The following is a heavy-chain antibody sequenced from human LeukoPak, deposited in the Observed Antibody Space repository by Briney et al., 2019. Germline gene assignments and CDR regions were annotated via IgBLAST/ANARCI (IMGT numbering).Heavy chain of an antibody. D-gene: IGHD3-3*01. V-gene: IGHV1-69*05. CDR1: GGTFSSYA. CDR3: AGGKTPVLRFLEWLDY. J-gene: IGHJ4*02. CDR2: IIPIFGTA. Sequence: SVKVSCKASGGTFSSYAISWVRQAPGQGLEWMGRIIPIFGTANYAQKFQGRVTITTDKSTSTAYMELSSLRSEDTAVYYCAGGKTPVLRFLEWLDYWGQGTLVTVSS.